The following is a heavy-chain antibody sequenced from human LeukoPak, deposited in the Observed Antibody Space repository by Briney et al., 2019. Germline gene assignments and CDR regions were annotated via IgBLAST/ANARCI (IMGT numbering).Heavy chain of an antibody. V-gene: IGHV4-59*01. Sequence: SETLSLTCTVSGGSISSYYWSWIRQPPGKGLEWIGYIYYSGSTNYNPSLKSRVTISVDTSKNQFSLKLSSVTAADTAVYYCASLAVAGTFVDYWGQGTLVTVSS. CDR1: GGSISSYY. CDR2: IYYSGST. CDR3: ASLAVAGTFVDY. D-gene: IGHD6-19*01. J-gene: IGHJ4*02.